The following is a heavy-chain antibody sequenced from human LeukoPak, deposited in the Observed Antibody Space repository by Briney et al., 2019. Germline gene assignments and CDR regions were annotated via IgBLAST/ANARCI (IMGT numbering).Heavy chain of an antibody. CDR3: ATYIAVAGLDY. CDR1: GFTFSSYG. CDR2: IWYDGSNK. V-gene: IGHV3-33*01. Sequence: PGGSLRLPCAASGFTFSSYGMHWVRQAPGKGLEWVAVIWYDGSNKYYADSVKGRFTISRDNSKNTLYLQMNSLRAEDTAVYYCATYIAVAGLDYWGQGTLVTVSS. D-gene: IGHD6-19*01. J-gene: IGHJ4*02.